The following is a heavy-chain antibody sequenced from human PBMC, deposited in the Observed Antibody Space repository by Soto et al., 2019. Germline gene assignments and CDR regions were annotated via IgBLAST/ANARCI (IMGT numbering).Heavy chain of an antibody. CDR1: GGSFSGYY. J-gene: IGHJ6*02. D-gene: IGHD5-18*01. V-gene: IGHV4-34*01. Sequence: SETLSLTCAVYGGSFSGYYWSWIRQPPGKGLEWIGEINHSGSTNYNPSLKSRVTISVDTSKNQFSLKLSSVTAADTAVYYCARGNGGGTGYSYLYGMDVWGQGTTVTVSS. CDR3: ARGNGGGTGYSYLYGMDV. CDR2: INHSGST.